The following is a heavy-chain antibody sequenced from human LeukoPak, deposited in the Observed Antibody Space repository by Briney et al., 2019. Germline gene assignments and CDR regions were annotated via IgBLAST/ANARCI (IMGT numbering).Heavy chain of an antibody. J-gene: IGHJ4*02. Sequence: GGSLRLSCTASGLTFRNYAMQWVRQAPGKGLEWVTVISSDGSNRFYTDSVKGRFTISRDKSMNTLYLQMNSLNTEDTAVYYCASAAATMTNLRLVDYWGQGTLVTVSS. D-gene: IGHD4-17*01. CDR1: GLTFRNYA. CDR3: ASAAATMTNLRLVDY. V-gene: IGHV3-30-3*01. CDR2: ISSDGSNR.